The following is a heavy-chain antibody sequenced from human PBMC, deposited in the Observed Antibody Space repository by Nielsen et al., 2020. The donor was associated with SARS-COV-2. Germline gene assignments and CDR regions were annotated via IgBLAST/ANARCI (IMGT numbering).Heavy chain of an antibody. V-gene: IGHV4-59*08. CDR3: ARLRRGGLWSLTGGGYFDY. D-gene: IGHD4/OR15-4a*01. CDR2: IYYSGNT. J-gene: IGHJ4*02. Sequence: SETLSLTCTVSGGSISSYYWSWIRQPPGKGLAWIGYIYYSGNTNYNPSLKSRVTISVDSSKNQFSLKLSSVTAADTAVYYCARLRRGGLWSLTGGGYFDYWGQGTLVTVSS. CDR1: GGSISSYY.